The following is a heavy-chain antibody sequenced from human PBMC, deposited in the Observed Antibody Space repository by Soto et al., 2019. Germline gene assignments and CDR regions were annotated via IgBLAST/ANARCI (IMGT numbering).Heavy chain of an antibody. CDR1: GFTFSSYS. D-gene: IGHD1-7*01. V-gene: IGHV3-21*01. CDR3: ARDGELPSNYYYYYGMDV. CDR2: ISSSSSYI. J-gene: IGHJ6*02. Sequence: GGSLRLSCAASGFTFSSYSMNWVRQAPGKGLEWVSSISSSSSYIYYADSVKGRFTISRDNAKNSLYLQMNSLRAEDTAVYYCARDGELPSNYYYYYGMDVWGQGTTVTVSS.